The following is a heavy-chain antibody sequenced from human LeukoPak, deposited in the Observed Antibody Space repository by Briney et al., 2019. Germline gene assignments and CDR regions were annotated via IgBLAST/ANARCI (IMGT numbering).Heavy chain of an antibody. J-gene: IGHJ4*02. CDR3: ARGRAAMGHFDY. CDR1: VFPFSRYD. D-gene: IGHD5-18*01. Sequence: QAGGPLTLFCAASVFPFSRYDMSWLRQAPRKGLEGVSAISGSGGSTYDADSVKGRFTISRDTSKTSLYLQMNSLRAEDTAVYYCARGRAAMGHFDYWGRGTLVTVAS. V-gene: IGHV3-23*01. CDR2: ISGSGGST.